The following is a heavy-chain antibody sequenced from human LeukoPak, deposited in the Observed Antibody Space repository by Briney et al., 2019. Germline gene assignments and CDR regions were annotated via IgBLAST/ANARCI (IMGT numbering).Heavy chain of an antibody. CDR2: INSDGSST. CDR3: ARGPYYNFWSGQDY. D-gene: IGHD3-3*01. CDR1: GFTFSSYW. V-gene: IGHV3-74*01. Sequence: PGGSLRLSCAASGFTFSSYWMHWVRQAPGKGLVWASRINSDGSSTSYADSVKGRFTISRDNAKNTLYLQMNSLRAEDTAVYYCARGPYYNFWSGQDYWGQGILVSVSS. J-gene: IGHJ4*02.